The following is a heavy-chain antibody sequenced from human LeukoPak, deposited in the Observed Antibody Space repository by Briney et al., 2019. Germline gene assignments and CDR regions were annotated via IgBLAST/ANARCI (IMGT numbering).Heavy chain of an antibody. CDR1: GYSFINYG. V-gene: IGHV1-18*01. D-gene: IGHD6-19*01. J-gene: IGHJ4*02. Sequence: ASVKVSCKASGYSFINYGVSWVRQAPGQGLEWMGWISTYNGDTNYAQKLQGRVTMTTDTSTSTAYMELRSLGSDDTAVYYCARDPPNSSGGRTFFDYWGQGTLVTVSS. CDR3: ARDPPNSSGGRTFFDY. CDR2: ISTYNGDT.